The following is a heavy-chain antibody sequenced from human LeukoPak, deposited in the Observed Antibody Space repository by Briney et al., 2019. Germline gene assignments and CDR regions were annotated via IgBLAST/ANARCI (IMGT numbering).Heavy chain of an antibody. D-gene: IGHD1-1*01. CDR2: FDPEDGET. CDR3: ATVLEKLHYYYYMDV. Sequence: GASVKVSCKVSGYTLTELSMHWVRQAPGKGLEGMGGFDPEDGETIYAQKFQGRVTMTEDTSTDTAYMELSSLRSEDTAVYYCATVLEKLHYYYYMDVWGKGTTVTVSS. V-gene: IGHV1-24*01. CDR1: GYTLTELS. J-gene: IGHJ6*03.